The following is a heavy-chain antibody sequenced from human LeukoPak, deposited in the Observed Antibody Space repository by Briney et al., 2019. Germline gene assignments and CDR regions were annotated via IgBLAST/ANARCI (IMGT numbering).Heavy chain of an antibody. Sequence: GGSLRLSCAASGFTFSSYGMHWVRQAPGKGLEWVAVISYDGSNKYYADSVKGRFTISRDNSKNTLYLQMSSLRAEDTAVYYCVNQMGGVCYWGQGTLVTVSS. CDR3: VNQMGGVCY. D-gene: IGHD3-16*01. CDR2: ISYDGSNK. CDR1: GFTFSSYG. V-gene: IGHV3-30*18. J-gene: IGHJ4*02.